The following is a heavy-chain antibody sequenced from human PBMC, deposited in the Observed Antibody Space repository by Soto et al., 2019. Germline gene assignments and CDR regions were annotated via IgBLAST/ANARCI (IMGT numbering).Heavy chain of an antibody. D-gene: IGHD3-16*02. V-gene: IGHV3-7*01. CDR2: VNEDGSQS. CDR3: VRDYQNY. Sequence: LRLSCAGSGFTFSSHWMSWVRQAPGTGLEWVARVNEDGSQSFHVDSVEGRFTISRDNAKNSLYLQMNNLRVEDTALYYCVRDYQNYWGQGTLVIVSS. J-gene: IGHJ4*02. CDR1: GFTFSSHW.